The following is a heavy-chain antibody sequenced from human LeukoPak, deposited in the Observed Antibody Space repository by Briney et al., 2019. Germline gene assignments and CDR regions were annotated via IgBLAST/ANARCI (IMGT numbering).Heavy chain of an antibody. CDR2: IYYSGST. Sequence: SETLSLTCTVSGGSISSSSFYWGWIRQPPGKGLEWIGSIYYSGSTYYNPSLKSRVTISVDTSKNQFSLKLSSVTAADTAVYYCARHKDYYYSYMDVWGKGTTVTISS. V-gene: IGHV4-39*01. J-gene: IGHJ6*03. CDR1: GGSISSSSFY. CDR3: ARHKDYYYSYMDV.